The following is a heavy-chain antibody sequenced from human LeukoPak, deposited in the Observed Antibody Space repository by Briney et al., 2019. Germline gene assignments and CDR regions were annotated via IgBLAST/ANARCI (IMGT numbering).Heavy chain of an antibody. CDR2: IWDDGNNK. CDR1: GFSFSNHD. CDR3: ARDSYQDYYGRFDP. D-gene: IGHD3-10*01. J-gene: IGHJ5*02. V-gene: IGHV3-33*01. Sequence: SGGSLRLSCAASGFSFSNHDMHWVRQAPGKRLEWVAVIWDDGNNKRYANSVNGRFTISRDNSENTLYLQMNGLTAEDTAMYYCARDSYQDYYGRFDPWGQGTLVIVSS.